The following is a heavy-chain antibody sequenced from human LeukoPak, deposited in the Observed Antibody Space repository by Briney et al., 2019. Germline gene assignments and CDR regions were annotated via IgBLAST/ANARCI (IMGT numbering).Heavy chain of an antibody. Sequence: PGGSLRLSCAASGXTFSSYSINWVRQAPGKGLEWVFFITGSSSSIFCADSVKGRFTISRDNAKNLVYLQMNSLRDDDTAVYYCARARSGWYMDYWGQGTLVTVSS. CDR1: GXTFSSYS. CDR3: ARARSGWYMDY. CDR2: ITGSSSSI. J-gene: IGHJ4*02. V-gene: IGHV3-48*02. D-gene: IGHD6-19*01.